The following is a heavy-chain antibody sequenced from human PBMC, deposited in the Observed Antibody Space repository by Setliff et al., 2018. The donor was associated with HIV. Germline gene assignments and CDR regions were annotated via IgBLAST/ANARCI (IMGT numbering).Heavy chain of an antibody. Sequence: GGSLRLSCVASGFTFSSYCMDWFRQAPGKGLEWISSISYGSTYIYYSDSVKGRFTISRDDAENSLFLQLDNLKDEDTAVYYCSRSQGIGNYYMDGWGTGTTVTVSS. J-gene: IGHJ6*03. CDR3: SRSQGIGNYYMDG. D-gene: IGHD2-15*01. V-gene: IGHV3-21*01. CDR2: ISYGSTYI. CDR1: GFTFSSYC.